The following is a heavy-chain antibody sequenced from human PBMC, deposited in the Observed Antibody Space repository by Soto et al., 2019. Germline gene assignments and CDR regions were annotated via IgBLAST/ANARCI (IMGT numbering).Heavy chain of an antibody. CDR1: GFSLSTSGVG. J-gene: IGHJ6*02. Sequence: QITLKESGPTLVKPTQTLTLTCTFSGFSLSTSGVGVGWIRQPPGKALEWLALIYWDDDKRYSPSLTSRLTITKDTSKNQVVLTMTNMDPVDTATYYCAHTAYTYGGYDYYYYGMDVWGQGTTVTVSS. D-gene: IGHD5-12*01. CDR2: IYWDDDK. V-gene: IGHV2-5*02. CDR3: AHTAYTYGGYDYYYYGMDV.